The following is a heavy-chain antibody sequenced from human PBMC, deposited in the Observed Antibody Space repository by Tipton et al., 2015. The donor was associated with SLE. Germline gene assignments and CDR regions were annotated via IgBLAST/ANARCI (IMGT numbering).Heavy chain of an antibody. CDR2: INHSGDT. CDR1: GDSVSGYH. J-gene: IGHJ5*02. V-gene: IGHV4-34*01. Sequence: LRLSCAVYGDSVSGYHWSWIRQPPGKGLEWLGEINHSGDTDYNPSLKSRVTMSIDTSNNQFPLRLTPVTAADTAVYYCARLSGDGTNYQGCFDPWGQGTLVTVSS. D-gene: IGHD2-8*01. CDR3: ARLSGDGTNYQGCFDP.